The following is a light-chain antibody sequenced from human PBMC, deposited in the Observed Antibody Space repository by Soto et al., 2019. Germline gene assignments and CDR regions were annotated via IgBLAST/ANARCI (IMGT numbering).Light chain of an antibody. CDR1: QSISRY. CDR3: QQSYSRVT. CDR2: AAS. V-gene: IGKV1-39*01. Sequence: QMTQSPCSLSASVGDTVTFTCRASQSISRYLSWYQQKPGKAPKLLIYAASSLQSGVPSRFSGSGSGTDFTLTISSLHPEDFASYYCQQSYSRVTFGQGTKVDI. J-gene: IGKJ1*01.